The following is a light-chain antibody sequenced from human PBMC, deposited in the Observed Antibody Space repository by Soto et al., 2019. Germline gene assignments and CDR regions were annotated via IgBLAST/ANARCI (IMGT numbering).Light chain of an antibody. CDR3: QQYETLPT. CDR2: DAS. V-gene: IGKV1-33*01. J-gene: IGKJ5*01. Sequence: DIQMAQSPSSLSASVGDRVTITCQASQNINNYLNWYQQKPGRAPKLLIYDASNLEAGVPSRLRGSGSGTDFTFPIRRLQPEDAATYYCQQYETLPTFGQGTRLEIK. CDR1: QNINNY.